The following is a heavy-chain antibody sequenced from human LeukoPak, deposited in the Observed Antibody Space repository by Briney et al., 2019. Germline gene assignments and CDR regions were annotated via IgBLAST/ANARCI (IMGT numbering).Heavy chain of an antibody. D-gene: IGHD2-2*01. CDR2: ISASNGTT. CDR3: ARVYVRSTSCFGY. J-gene: IGHJ4*02. V-gene: IGHV1-18*01. Sequence: VKVSCKASGYTFTSYGISWVRQAPGQGLEWMGWISASNGTTNYAQKLQGRVTMTTDTPTSTAYRELRSLTSDATAVYYCARVYVRSTSCFGYWGQGTLVTVSS. CDR1: GYTFTSYG.